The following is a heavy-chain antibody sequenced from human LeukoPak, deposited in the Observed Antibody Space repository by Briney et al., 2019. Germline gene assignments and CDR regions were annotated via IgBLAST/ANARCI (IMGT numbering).Heavy chain of an antibody. CDR2: INTSGST. Sequence: SETLSLTCTVSGGSISSYYWSWIRQPAGKALEWIGRINTSGSTNYNPSLKTRVTMSVDASKNQFSLKLSSVTAADTAVYYCARDLRGSYFDYWGQGTLVTVSS. J-gene: IGHJ4*02. CDR1: GGSISSYY. D-gene: IGHD1-26*01. V-gene: IGHV4-4*07. CDR3: ARDLRGSYFDY.